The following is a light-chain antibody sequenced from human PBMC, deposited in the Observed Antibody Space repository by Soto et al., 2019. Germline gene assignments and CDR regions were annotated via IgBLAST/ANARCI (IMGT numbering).Light chain of an antibody. V-gene: IGLV2-14*01. CDR2: EVN. CDR3: SSYAGTKTLV. Sequence: QSALTQPASLSGSPGQSITISCTGTSSDIGAYDYVSWFQQHPGKAPKLMISEVNNRPSGVSNRFSGSKSGNTAYLTISGLQAGDEADYYCSSYAGTKTLVFGGGTQLTVL. CDR1: SSDIGAYDY. J-gene: IGLJ2*01.